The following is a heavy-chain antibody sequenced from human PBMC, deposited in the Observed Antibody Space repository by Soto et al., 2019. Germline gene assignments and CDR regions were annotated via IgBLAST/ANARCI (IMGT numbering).Heavy chain of an antibody. CDR3: ARGATQYYDYVWGSYRYPFDY. J-gene: IGHJ4*02. CDR2: INSDGSST. Sequence: EVQLVESRGGLVQPGGSLRLSCAASGFTFSSYWMHWVRQAPGKGLVWVSRINSDGSSTSYADSVKGRFTISRDNAKNTLYLQMNSLRAEDTAVYYCARGATQYYDYVWGSYRYPFDYWGQGTLVTVSS. CDR1: GFTFSSYW. V-gene: IGHV3-74*01. D-gene: IGHD3-16*02.